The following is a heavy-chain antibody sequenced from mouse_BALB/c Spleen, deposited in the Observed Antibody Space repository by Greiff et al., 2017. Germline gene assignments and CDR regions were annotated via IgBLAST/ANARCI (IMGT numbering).Heavy chain of an antibody. CDR2: ISSGGST. J-gene: IGHJ3*01. Sequence: EVQGVESGGGLVKPGGSLKLSCAASGFTFSSYGMSWVRQTPVKRLEWVASISSGGSTYYPDSVKGRFTISRDNARNIMYLQMSSLRSEDTAMYCSARGWAYWGQGTLVTVSA. CDR1: GFTFSSYG. CDR3: ARGWAY. V-gene: IGHV5-6-5*01.